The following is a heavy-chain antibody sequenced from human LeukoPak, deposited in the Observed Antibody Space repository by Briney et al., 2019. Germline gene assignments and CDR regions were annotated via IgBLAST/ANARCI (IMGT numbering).Heavy chain of an antibody. CDR3: ARPGSGSYSFAAFDI. D-gene: IGHD1-26*01. CDR1: GYTFTGYY. V-gene: IGHV1-69*13. CDR2: IIPIFGTA. Sequence: GASVKVSYKASGYTFTGYYMHWVRQAPGQGLEWMGGIIPIFGTANYAQKFQGRVTITADESTSTAYMELSSLRSEDTAVYYCARPGSGSYSFAAFDIWGQGTMVTVSS. J-gene: IGHJ3*02.